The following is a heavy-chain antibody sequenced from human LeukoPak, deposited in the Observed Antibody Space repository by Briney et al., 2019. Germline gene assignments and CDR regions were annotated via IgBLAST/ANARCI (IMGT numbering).Heavy chain of an antibody. V-gene: IGHV3-11*04. D-gene: IGHD3-22*01. CDR2: ISTSASTR. CDR3: ARAYNYYDSSGYYSY. CDR1: GFAFSDYY. Sequence: GWSLTLSCAASGFAFSDYYMSWLRQAPGKGLEWVSYISTSASTRYYADSMKGRFAISRDNAKNSLYLRMKSLRAEDTAVYYCARAYNYYDSSGYYSYWGQGTLVTVSS. J-gene: IGHJ4*02.